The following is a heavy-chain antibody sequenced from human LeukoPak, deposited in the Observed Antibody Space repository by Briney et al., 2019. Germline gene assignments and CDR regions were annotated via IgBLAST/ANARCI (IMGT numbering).Heavy chain of an antibody. D-gene: IGHD3-22*01. V-gene: IGHV3-23*01. Sequence: PGGSLRLSCAASGFTFSSYAMSWVRQAPGKGLEWVSAISGSGGSTYYADSVKGRFTISRDNSKNTLYLQMNSLRAEDTAVYYCARATYDSSGYYGAFDIWGQGTMVTVSS. CDR2: ISGSGGST. CDR1: GFTFSSYA. J-gene: IGHJ3*02. CDR3: ARATYDSSGYYGAFDI.